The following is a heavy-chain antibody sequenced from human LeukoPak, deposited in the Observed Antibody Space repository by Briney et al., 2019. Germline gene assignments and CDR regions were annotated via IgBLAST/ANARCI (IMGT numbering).Heavy chain of an antibody. CDR2: IYTSGST. V-gene: IGHV4-4*07. CDR1: GGSISSYY. Sequence: SETLSLTCTVSGGSISSYYWSWIRQPAGKGLEWIGRIYTSGSTNYNPSLKSRVTMSVDTSKNQFSLKLSSVTAADTAVYYCARDRQLPAAGIQRYSFDYWGQGTLVTVSS. D-gene: IGHD6-13*01. J-gene: IGHJ4*02. CDR3: ARDRQLPAAGIQRYSFDY.